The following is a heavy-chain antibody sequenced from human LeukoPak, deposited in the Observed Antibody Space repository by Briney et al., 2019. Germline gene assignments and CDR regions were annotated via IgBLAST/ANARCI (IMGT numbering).Heavy chain of an antibody. CDR3: ARALMYSSSAIDY. CDR2: IYYSGST. D-gene: IGHD6-6*01. CDR1: GGSISSGGYY. J-gene: IGHJ4*02. V-gene: IGHV4-31*03. Sequence: SETLSLTCTVSGGSISSGGYYWSWIRQHPGKGLEWIGYIYYSGSTYYNPSLKSRVTISVDTSKNQFSLKLSSVTAADTALYYCARALMYSSSAIDYWGQGTLVTVSS.